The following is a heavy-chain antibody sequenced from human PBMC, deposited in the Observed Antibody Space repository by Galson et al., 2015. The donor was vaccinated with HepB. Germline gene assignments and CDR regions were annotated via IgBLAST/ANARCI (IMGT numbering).Heavy chain of an antibody. Sequence: SLRLSCAASGFTFSGSTMHWVRQASGKGLEWLGRIRSKTNNYATAYAASVTGRFTISRDDSKNTAFLQMNSLKTEDTAVYYCTRTYSGGSDYWGQGTLVTVSS. CDR1: GFTFSGST. D-gene: IGHD2-15*01. CDR2: IRSKTNNYAT. V-gene: IGHV3-73*01. CDR3: TRTYSGGSDY. J-gene: IGHJ4*02.